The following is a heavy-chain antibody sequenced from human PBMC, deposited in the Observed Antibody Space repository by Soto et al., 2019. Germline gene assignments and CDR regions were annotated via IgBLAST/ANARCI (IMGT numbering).Heavy chain of an antibody. CDR2: INHSGST. CDR3: ARGSHCSGGSCYLT. CDR1: GGSFSGYY. J-gene: IGHJ4*02. V-gene: IGHV4-34*01. D-gene: IGHD2-15*01. Sequence: PSETLSLTCAVYGGSFSGYYWSWIRQPPGKGLEWIGEINHSGSTNYNPSLKSRVTISVDTSKNQFSLKLSSVTAADTAVYYCARGSHCSGGSCYLTWGQRTLVTVSS.